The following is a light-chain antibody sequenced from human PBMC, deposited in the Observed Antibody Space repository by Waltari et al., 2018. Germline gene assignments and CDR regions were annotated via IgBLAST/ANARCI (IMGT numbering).Light chain of an antibody. Sequence: DIQLTQSSSFLSASVGDRVTITCRASQGVSSYLAWYQQKPGTAPKLLLYAASTLQSGVPSRFSGSGSGTEFTLTISSLQPEDCAAYYCQQLNSFPPTFGPGTKVDIK. CDR1: QGVSSY. J-gene: IGKJ3*01. CDR3: QQLNSFPPT. CDR2: AAS. V-gene: IGKV1-9*01.